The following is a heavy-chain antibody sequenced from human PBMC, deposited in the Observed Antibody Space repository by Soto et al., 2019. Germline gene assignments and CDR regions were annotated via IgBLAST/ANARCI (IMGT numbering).Heavy chain of an antibody. Sequence: PSETLSLTCTVSGGPISLDYWSWIRQPPGKGLEWIGYIYYSGGTRYNPSLQSRVTMSLDTSQRQVFLTLSSVTAADTAVYYCAKARVKGVSPDFDSWGQGVLVTVSS. CDR2: IYYSGGT. CDR3: AKARVKGVSPDFDS. J-gene: IGHJ4*02. D-gene: IGHD2-8*01. CDR1: GGPISLDY. V-gene: IGHV4-59*01.